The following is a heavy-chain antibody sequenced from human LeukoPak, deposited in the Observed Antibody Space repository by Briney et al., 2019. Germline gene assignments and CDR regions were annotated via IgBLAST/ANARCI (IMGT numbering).Heavy chain of an antibody. CDR3: AKSPKTGFLFDY. Sequence: GGSQRLSCAASGFSVSSNYMNWVRQAPGKGLEWVSVIYGGVNTVYADSVKGRFTISRDDSKNTLYLQMNSLRAEDTAVYYCAKSPKTGFLFDYWGQGTLVTVSS. J-gene: IGHJ4*02. CDR2: IYGGVNT. CDR1: GFSVSSNY. D-gene: IGHD1-1*01. V-gene: IGHV3-66*01.